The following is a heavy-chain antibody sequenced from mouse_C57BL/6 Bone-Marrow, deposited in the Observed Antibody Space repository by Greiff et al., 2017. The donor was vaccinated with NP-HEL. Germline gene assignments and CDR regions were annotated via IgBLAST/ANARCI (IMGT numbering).Heavy chain of an antibody. D-gene: IGHD2-5*01. J-gene: IGHJ4*01. CDR2: ISNGGGST. CDR3: ARLYYSNPYYAMDY. Sequence: EVQLVESGGGLVQPGGSLKLSCAASGFTFSDYYMYWVRQTPEKRLEWVAYISNGGGSTYYPDTVKGRFTISRDNAKNTLYLQMSRLKSEDTAMYYCARLYYSNPYYAMDYWGQGTSVTVSS. CDR1: GFTFSDYY. V-gene: IGHV5-12*01.